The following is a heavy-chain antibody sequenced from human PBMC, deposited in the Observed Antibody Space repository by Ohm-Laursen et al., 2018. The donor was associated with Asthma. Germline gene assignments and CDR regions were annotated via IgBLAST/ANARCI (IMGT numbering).Heavy chain of an antibody. CDR2: IYYSRST. CDR3: ARGSMTTVTTFDY. V-gene: IGHV4-61*01. Sequence: SETLSLTCTVSGRSVSSCSYYWSSIRQPPGKGLEWIGHIYYSRSTNYNPSLKSRVTISVDTSKNQFSMKLSTVTAADTAVYYCARGSMTTVTTFDYGGQGTLVTVSS. CDR1: GRSVSSCSYY. D-gene: IGHD4-17*01. J-gene: IGHJ4*02.